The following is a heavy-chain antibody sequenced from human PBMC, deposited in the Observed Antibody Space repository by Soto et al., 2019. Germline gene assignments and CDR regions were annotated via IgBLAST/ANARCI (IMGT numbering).Heavy chain of an antibody. CDR1: GFTFSDDY. J-gene: IGHJ5*02. CDR3: ARDSHQNSYALNWFDH. V-gene: IGHV3-11*01. CDR2: ISSSGSTI. D-gene: IGHD5-18*01. Sequence: GGSLRLSCAASGFTFSDDYMSWIRQAQGKGLEWVSYISSSGSTIYYADSVKGRFTISRDNAKNSLYLQMNSLRAEDTAVYYCARDSHQNSYALNWFDHWGQGTLVTVSS.